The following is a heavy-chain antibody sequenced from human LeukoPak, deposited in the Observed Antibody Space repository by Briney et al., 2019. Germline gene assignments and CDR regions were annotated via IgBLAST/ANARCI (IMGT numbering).Heavy chain of an antibody. D-gene: IGHD3-9*01. CDR1: GGSFSGYY. V-gene: IGHV4-34*01. Sequence: SETLSLTCAVYGGSFSGYYWSWIRQPPGKGLEWIGEINHSGSTNYNPSLKSRVTISVDTSKNQFSLKLSSVTAADTAVYYCARSGRGRYFDWLFHFDYWGQGTLVTVSS. CDR3: ARSGRGRYFDWLFHFDY. CDR2: INHSGST. J-gene: IGHJ4*02.